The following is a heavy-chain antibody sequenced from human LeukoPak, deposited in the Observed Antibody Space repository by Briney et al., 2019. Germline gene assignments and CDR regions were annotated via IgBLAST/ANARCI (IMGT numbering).Heavy chain of an antibody. CDR3: AKDYGSYSLDY. V-gene: IGHV3-30*18. CDR1: GFTFSSYG. J-gene: IGHJ4*02. Sequence: GGSLRLSCAASGFTFSSYGMHWVRQAPGKGLEWVAVISYDGSNKYYADSVKGRFTISRDNSKNTLYLQMNSLRAEDTAVYYCAKDYGSYSLDYWGQGTLVTVSS. D-gene: IGHD1-26*01. CDR2: ISYDGSNK.